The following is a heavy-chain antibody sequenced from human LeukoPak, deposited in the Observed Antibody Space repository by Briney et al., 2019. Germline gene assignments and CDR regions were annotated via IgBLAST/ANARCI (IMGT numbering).Heavy chain of an antibody. D-gene: IGHD5-12*01. V-gene: IGHV3-21*01. CDR1: GFDFSTYA. J-gene: IGHJ5*02. CDR2: ISTMSNYI. Sequence: GGSLRLSCAASGFDFSTYAINWVRQAPGKGLEWVSSISTMSNYIFYGDSVKGRFTISRDNAKNSVYLQMNSLRPEDTAVYYCSRDRLGGLDLWGQGTLVTVSS. CDR3: SRDRLGGLDL.